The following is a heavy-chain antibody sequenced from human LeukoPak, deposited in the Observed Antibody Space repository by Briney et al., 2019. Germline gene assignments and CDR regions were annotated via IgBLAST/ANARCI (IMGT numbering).Heavy chain of an antibody. CDR2: ISWSSGTI. D-gene: IGHD3-10*01. V-gene: IGHV3-9*01. J-gene: IGHJ4*02. CDR3: AKDLAFGITLRRGSNSHKGY. CDR1: GFTFDDYA. Sequence: PGGSLRLSCAASGFTFDDYAMHWVRQAPGKGLEWVSVISWSSGTIAYADSVKGRFTISRDNAKNSLYLQMNSLRAEDTALYYCAKDLAFGITLRRGSNSHKGYWGQGTLVTVSS.